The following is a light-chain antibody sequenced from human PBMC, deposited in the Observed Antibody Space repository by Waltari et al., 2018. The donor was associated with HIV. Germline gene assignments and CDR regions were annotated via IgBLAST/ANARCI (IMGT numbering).Light chain of an antibody. J-gene: IGLJ3*02. CDR2: RDS. V-gene: IGLV3-1*01. CDR3: QTWDTSTVV. Sequence: YEVTQPPSVSVSPGQTARLPCFGDELGDKYTSWYQAKAGQSPVMVIYRDSKRPSGIPQRFSGSNSGNTATLTISGTQAMDEADYYCQTWDTSTVVFGGGTKLTVL. CDR1: ELGDKY.